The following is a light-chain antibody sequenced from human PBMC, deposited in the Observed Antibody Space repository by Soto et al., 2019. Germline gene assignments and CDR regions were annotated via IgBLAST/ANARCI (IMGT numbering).Light chain of an antibody. CDR3: QSYDSSLSVV. CDR1: SSNIGAGYD. Sequence: QSVLTQPPSVSGAPGQRVTISCTGSSSNIGAGYDVHWYQQLPGTAPKLRIHGNSNRPSGVPDRFSGSKSGTSASLVITGLQAEEEDDYYCQSYDSSLSVVFGGGTKLTVL. V-gene: IGLV1-40*01. J-gene: IGLJ2*01. CDR2: GNS.